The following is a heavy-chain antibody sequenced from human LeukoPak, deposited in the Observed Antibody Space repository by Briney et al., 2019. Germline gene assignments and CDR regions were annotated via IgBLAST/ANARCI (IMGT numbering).Heavy chain of an antibody. V-gene: IGHV1-2*02. CDR2: INPNIGAT. J-gene: IGHJ4*02. D-gene: IGHD3-10*01. CDR1: GYTFTGYF. CDR3: ARDGEYGTGSYYRGCFDY. Sequence: ASVKVSCKASGYTFTGYFMHWVRQAPGQGLEWMGWINPNIGATKYARKFQGRVTMTRDTSISTAYMELGSLGSDDTAVYYCARDGEYGTGSYYRGCFDYWGQGILVTVSS.